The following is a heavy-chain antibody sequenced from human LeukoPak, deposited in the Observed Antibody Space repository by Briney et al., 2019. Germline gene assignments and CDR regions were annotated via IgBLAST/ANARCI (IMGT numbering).Heavy chain of an antibody. V-gene: IGHV1-2*02. J-gene: IGHJ4*02. CDR3: ARDRSRDTAMVELDY. CDR1: GYTFTGYY. Sequence: ASVKVSCKASGYTFTGYYMHWVRQAPGQGLEWMGWINPNSGGTNYAQKFQGRVTMTRDTSTSTVYMELSSLRSEDTAVYYCARDRSRDTAMVELDYWGQGTLVTVSS. D-gene: IGHD5-18*01. CDR2: INPNSGGT.